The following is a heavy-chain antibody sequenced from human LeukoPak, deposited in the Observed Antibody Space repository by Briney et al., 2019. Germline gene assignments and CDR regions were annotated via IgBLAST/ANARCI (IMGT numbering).Heavy chain of an antibody. V-gene: IGHV1-69*01. CDR3: ARDHYSYGYGWFDP. CDR1: GGTFSSYA. D-gene: IGHD5-18*01. Sequence: ASVKVSCKASGGTFSSYAISWVRQAPGQGLEWMGGIIPIFGTANYAQKFQGRVTITADESTSTAYMELSSLRSEDTAVYYCARDHYSYGYGWFDPWGQGTLVTVSS. J-gene: IGHJ5*02. CDR2: IIPIFGTA.